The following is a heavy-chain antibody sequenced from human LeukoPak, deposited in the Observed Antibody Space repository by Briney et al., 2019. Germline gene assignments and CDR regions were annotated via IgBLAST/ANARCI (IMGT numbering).Heavy chain of an antibody. J-gene: IGHJ4*02. D-gene: IGHD2-2*01. Sequence: SETLSLTCTVSGGSISSGDYYWIWIRQPPGKGLEWIGYIYYSGSTYYNPSLKSRVTISVDTSKNQFSLKLSSVTAADTAVYYCAREGVHCSSTSCYENFDYWGQGTLVTVSS. CDR3: AREGVHCSSTSCYENFDY. V-gene: IGHV4-30-4*08. CDR1: GGSISSGDYY. CDR2: IYYSGST.